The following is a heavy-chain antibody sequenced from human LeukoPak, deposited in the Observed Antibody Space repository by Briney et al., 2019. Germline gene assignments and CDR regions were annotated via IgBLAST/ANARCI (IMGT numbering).Heavy chain of an antibody. V-gene: IGHV3-30*18. CDR2: ISYDGSNK. CDR3: ANSAGGDYGDLDFDY. Sequence: PGRSLRLSCAASGFTFSSYGMHWVRQAPGKGLEWVAVISYDGSNKYYADSVKGRLTISRDNSKNTLYLQMNSLRAEDTAVYYCANSAGGDYGDLDFDYWGQGTLVTVSS. CDR1: GFTFSSYG. D-gene: IGHD4-17*01. J-gene: IGHJ4*02.